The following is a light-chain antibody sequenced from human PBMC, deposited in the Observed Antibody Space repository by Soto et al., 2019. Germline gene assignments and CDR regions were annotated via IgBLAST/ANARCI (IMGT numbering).Light chain of an antibody. CDR1: QTISSW. V-gene: IGKV1-5*03. CDR2: KAS. CDR3: QQYNGFPWT. J-gene: IGKJ1*01. Sequence: DIQMTQSPSTLSASLGDRVTINCRASQTISSWLAWYQQKPGRAPKLLIYKASSLESGVPARFSGSGSGTEFTLTISSLQPDDFATYYCQQYNGFPWTFGQGTKVDI.